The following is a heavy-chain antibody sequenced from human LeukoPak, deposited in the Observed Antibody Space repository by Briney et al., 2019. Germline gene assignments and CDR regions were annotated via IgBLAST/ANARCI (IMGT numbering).Heavy chain of an antibody. D-gene: IGHD2-21*02. V-gene: IGHV1-69*06. CDR2: IIPIFGTA. J-gene: IGHJ4*02. Sequence: SVKVSCKASGGTFSSYAISWVRQAPGQGLEWMGGIIPIFGTANYAQKFQGRVTITADKSTSTAYMELSSLRSEDTAVYYCARSVGYCGGDCYTPGLFDYWGQGTLVTVSS. CDR3: ARSVGYCGGDCYTPGLFDY. CDR1: GGTFSSYA.